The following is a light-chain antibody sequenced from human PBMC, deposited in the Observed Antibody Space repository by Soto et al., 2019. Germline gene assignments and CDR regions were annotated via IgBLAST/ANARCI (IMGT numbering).Light chain of an antibody. V-gene: IGKV3-15*01. J-gene: IGKJ1*01. CDR3: QQYNNWPPWT. Sequence: IVLTQSPGTLSLSPGERATLCLMPNQSVRSNFLAWYQQKPGQAPRLLIYGASTRATGIPARFSGSGSGTEFTLTISSLQSEDFAVYYCQQYNNWPPWTFGQGTKVDIK. CDR1: QSVRSN. CDR2: GAS.